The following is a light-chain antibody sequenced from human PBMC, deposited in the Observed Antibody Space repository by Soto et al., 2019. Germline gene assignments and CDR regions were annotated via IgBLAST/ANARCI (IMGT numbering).Light chain of an antibody. J-gene: IGKJ2*01. CDR1: QSVSSY. CDR3: QQRSNWPT. V-gene: IGKV3-11*01. Sequence: EIVLTQSPATLSLSPGERATLSCRASQSVSSYLAWYQQKPGQAPRLLIYDASNRATGIPARFSGSGSGTXXXXXISSLEPEDFAVYYCQQRSNWPTFGQGTKLEIK. CDR2: DAS.